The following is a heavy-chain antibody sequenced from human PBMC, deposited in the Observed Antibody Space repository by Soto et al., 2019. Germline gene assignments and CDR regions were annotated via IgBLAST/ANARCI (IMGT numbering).Heavy chain of an antibody. J-gene: IGHJ4*02. CDR2: IYYSGSY. CDR1: GCFI. Sequence: SETLSLTCTVSGCFIWGWIRQPPGKGLEWIGYIYYSGSYNYNPSLKSRVTISVDTSKNQFSLKLSSVTAADTAVYYCARAWGGNVFDYWGQGTLVTVSS. V-gene: IGHV4-59*08. D-gene: IGHD3-16*01. CDR3: ARAWGGNVFDY.